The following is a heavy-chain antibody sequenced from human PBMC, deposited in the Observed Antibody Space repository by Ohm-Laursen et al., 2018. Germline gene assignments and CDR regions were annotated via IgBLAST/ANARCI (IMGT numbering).Heavy chain of an antibody. Sequence: RSLRLSCAASGFTFSSYGMHWVRQAPGKGLEWVAVISYDGSNKYYADSVKGRFTISRDNSKNTLYLQMNSLRAEDTAVYYCAKDPTYGDPRFDYWGQGTLVTVSS. CDR2: ISYDGSNK. CDR3: AKDPTYGDPRFDY. D-gene: IGHD4-17*01. CDR1: GFTFSSYG. J-gene: IGHJ4*02. V-gene: IGHV3-30*18.